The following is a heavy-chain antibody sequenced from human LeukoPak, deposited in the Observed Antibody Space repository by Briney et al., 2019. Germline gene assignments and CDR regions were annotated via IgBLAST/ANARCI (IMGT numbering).Heavy chain of an antibody. CDR2: VSSSRGST. D-gene: IGHD3-10*01. V-gene: IGHV3-23*01. CDR1: GFTFSSYA. J-gene: IGHJ4*02. CDR3: AKDLIGGSGNFLLDY. Sequence: GGSLRLSCATSGFTFSSYAMSWVRLAPGKGLEWVSSVSSSRGSTYYADSVKGRFTISADKSKNTLYLEMSSLRAEDTAVYYCAKDLIGGSGNFLLDYWGQGSLVTVSS.